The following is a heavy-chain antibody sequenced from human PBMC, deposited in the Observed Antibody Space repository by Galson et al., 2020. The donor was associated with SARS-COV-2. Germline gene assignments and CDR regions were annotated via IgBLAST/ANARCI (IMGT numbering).Heavy chain of an antibody. CDR2: IYPGDSDT. CDR1: GYSFTSYW. D-gene: IGHD5-18*01. Sequence: KIGESLKISCKGSGYSFTSYWIGWVRQMPGKGLEWMGIIYPGDSDTRYSPSFQGQVTISADKSISTAYLQWSSLKASDTAMYYCARRGGYSYGPYSYGMDVWGQGTTVTVSS. CDR3: ARRGGYSYGPYSYGMDV. J-gene: IGHJ6*02. V-gene: IGHV5-51*01.